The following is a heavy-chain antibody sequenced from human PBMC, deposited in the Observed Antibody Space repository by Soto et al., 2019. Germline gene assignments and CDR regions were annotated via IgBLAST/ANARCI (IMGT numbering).Heavy chain of an antibody. CDR2: ISGSGGST. V-gene: IGHV3-23*01. CDR3: AKDKSAILDY. J-gene: IGHJ4*02. Sequence: GALTLSFAASGFTFSSYAMSWVRQAPGKGLEWVSAISGSGGSTYYADSVKGRLTISRDNSKNTLYLQMNSLRAEDTAVYYCAKDKSAILDYWGQGTLVTVSS. D-gene: IGHD2-21*01. CDR1: GFTFSSYA.